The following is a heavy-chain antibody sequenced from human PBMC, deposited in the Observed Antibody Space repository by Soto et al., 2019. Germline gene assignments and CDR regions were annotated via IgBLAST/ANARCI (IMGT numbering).Heavy chain of an antibody. D-gene: IGHD1-26*01. J-gene: IGHJ4*02. Sequence: QVQLQESGPGLVKPSGTLSLTCTVSGGSMSSSNWWNWVRQSPGKGLEWIEEAHHSGRTNYNPPLKRRVHISVDKSKYHVSLKWSSVTAADTAVYYCARSEATGLDYWGQGTLVTVSS. CDR3: ARSEATGLDY. V-gene: IGHV4-4*02. CDR2: AHHSGRT. CDR1: GGSMSSSNW.